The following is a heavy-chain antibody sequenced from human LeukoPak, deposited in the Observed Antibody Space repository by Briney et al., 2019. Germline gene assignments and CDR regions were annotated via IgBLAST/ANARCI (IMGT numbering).Heavy chain of an antibody. V-gene: IGHV4-39*07. D-gene: IGHD2-21*01. J-gene: IGHJ3*02. CDR3: ARDEKVITDAFDI. CDR1: GGSISSSSYY. Sequence: PSETLSPTCTVSGGSISSSSYYWGWIRQPPGKGLEWIGTINYSGNTYYNPSLKSRVTISVDTSKNPFSLKLNSVTAADTAIYYCARDEKVITDAFDIWGQGAMVTVSS. CDR2: INYSGNT.